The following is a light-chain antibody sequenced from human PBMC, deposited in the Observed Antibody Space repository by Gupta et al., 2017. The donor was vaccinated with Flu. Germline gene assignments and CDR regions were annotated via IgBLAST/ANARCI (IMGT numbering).Light chain of an antibody. CDR1: TSKIGRKS. CDR3: SSWDDSISGVV. Sequence: RVTVSGSGSTSKIGRKSVNWYQRRPGTVPKLLIYGNDKRPSGVPDRFSASKSGTAASMAISGLQAEEEADYYSSSWDDSISGVVFGGGTSLTVL. CDR2: GND. J-gene: IGLJ3*02. V-gene: IGLV1-44*01.